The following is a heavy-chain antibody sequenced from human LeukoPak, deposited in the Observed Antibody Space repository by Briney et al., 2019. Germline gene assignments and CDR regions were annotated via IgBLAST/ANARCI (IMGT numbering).Heavy chain of an antibody. D-gene: IGHD6-13*01. CDR2: IYPGDSDT. CDR1: GYSFTSYW. Sequence: KDGESLKISCKGSGYSFTSYWIGWVRQMPGKGLEWMGIIYPGDSDTRYSPSFQGQVTISADKSITTAFLQWSSLKASDTAMYYCATFGGYSNRLDAFDIWGQGTMVTVSS. J-gene: IGHJ3*02. CDR3: ATFGGYSNRLDAFDI. V-gene: IGHV5-51*01.